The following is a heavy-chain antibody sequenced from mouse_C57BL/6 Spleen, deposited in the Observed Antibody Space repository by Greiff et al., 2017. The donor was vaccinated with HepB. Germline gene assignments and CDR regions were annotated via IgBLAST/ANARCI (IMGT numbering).Heavy chain of an antibody. CDR3: ARSQRLYDNFYFGC. D-gene: IGHD2-3*01. CDR2: IYPGDGDT. CDR1: GYAFSSSW. Sequence: QVQLQQSGPELVKPGASVKISCKASGYAFSSSWMNWVKQRPGKGLEWIGRIYPGDGDTNYNGKFKGKATLTADKSSSTAYMHVSSLTSEDSSVYYCARSQRLYDNFYFGCWGEGTTLSVSS. V-gene: IGHV1-82*01. J-gene: IGHJ2*01.